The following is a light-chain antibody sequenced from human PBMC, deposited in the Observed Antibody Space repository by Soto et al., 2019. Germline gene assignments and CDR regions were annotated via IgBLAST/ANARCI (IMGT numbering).Light chain of an antibody. Sequence: QLVLTQSSSASASLGSSVKLTCTMSSGHSSYIIAWHQQQPGKAPRYLMKVEGSGSFNKGSGVPDRFSGHRSGADRYLTISNVQFEAEADYYCETWDSNTWVFGGGTKLTVL. J-gene: IGLJ3*02. CDR3: ETWDSNTWV. V-gene: IGLV4-60*02. CDR1: SGHSSYI. CDR2: VEGSGSF.